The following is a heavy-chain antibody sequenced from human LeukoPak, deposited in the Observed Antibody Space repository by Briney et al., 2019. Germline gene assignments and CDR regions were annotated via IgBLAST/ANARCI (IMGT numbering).Heavy chain of an antibody. J-gene: IGHJ4*02. CDR3: AKVIAVAAPPFDY. V-gene: IGHV1-2*02. D-gene: IGHD6-19*01. CDR2: INPNSGGT. CDR1: GYTYTGYY. Sequence: ASVKVFCKASGYTYTGYYMHWVRQAPGQGLEWMRWINPNSGGTNYAQKFEGRVTMTRDTSISTAYMELSRLRSDDTAVYYCAKVIAVAAPPFDYWGQGTLVTVSS.